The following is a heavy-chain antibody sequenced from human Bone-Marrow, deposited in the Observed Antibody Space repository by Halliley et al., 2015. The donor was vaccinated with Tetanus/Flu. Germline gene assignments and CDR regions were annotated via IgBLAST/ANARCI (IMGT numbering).Heavy chain of an antibody. CDR3: ARGLGYCRGTDCTYYGLDV. CDR1: GGSFSDDA. V-gene: IGHV1-69*01. CDR2: LIPIFGIL. J-gene: IGHJ6*02. D-gene: IGHD2-2*01. Sequence: QLVQSGAEVKKPGSSVKVSCKASGGSFSDDAINWVRQAPGQGLEWMGGLIPIFGILNYAQKFQGRVTISADESTSTTYMELSSLRSDDTAVYFCARGLGYCRGTDCTYYGLDVWGQGTTVIVSS.